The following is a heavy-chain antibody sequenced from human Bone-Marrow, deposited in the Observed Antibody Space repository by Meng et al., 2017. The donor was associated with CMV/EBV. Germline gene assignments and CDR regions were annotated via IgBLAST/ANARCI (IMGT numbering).Heavy chain of an antibody. Sequence: ASVKVSCKASGYTFTSYYMHWVRQAPGQGLEWMGIINPSGGSTSYAQKFQGRVTMTRDTSTSTVYMELSSLRSEDTAVYYWSRGGPYSISWIQGDYYYGMDVWGQGTTVTVSS. CDR3: SRGGPYSISWIQGDYYYGMDV. D-gene: IGHD6-13*01. V-gene: IGHV1-46*01. CDR2: INPSGGST. CDR1: GYTFTSYY. J-gene: IGHJ6*02.